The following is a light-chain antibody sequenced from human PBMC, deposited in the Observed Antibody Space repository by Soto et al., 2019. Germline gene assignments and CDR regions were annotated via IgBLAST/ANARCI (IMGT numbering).Light chain of an antibody. CDR1: SSNIGSNT. CDR3: AAWDDSLSVGV. V-gene: IGLV1-44*01. CDR2: SNN. Sequence: QSVLTQPPSASGTPGQRVTISCSGSSSNIGSNTVNWYQQLPGTAPKLLIYSNNQRPSGVPDRFSGSKSGTSASLAISGLRSEDEADYYCAAWDDSLSVGVFGGGTKVTVL. J-gene: IGLJ3*02.